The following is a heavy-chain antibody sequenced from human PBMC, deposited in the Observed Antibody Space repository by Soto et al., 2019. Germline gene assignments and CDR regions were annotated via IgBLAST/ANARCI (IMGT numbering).Heavy chain of an antibody. Sequence: EVQLVESGGGLVQPGGSLRLSCAASGFTFSSYWMSWVRQAPGKGLEWVANIKQDGSEKYYVDSVKGRFTISRDNAKNSLYLQMNSLRAEDTAAYYCARIGYDFWSGYPALNWFDPWGQGTLVTVSS. J-gene: IGHJ5*02. CDR3: ARIGYDFWSGYPALNWFDP. V-gene: IGHV3-7*01. D-gene: IGHD3-3*01. CDR2: IKQDGSEK. CDR1: GFTFSSYW.